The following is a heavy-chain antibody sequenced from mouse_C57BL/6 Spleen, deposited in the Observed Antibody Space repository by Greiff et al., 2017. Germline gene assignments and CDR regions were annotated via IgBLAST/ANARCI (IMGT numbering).Heavy chain of an antibody. Sequence: ESGPGLVKPSQSLSLTCSVTGYSITSGYYWNWIRQFPGNKLEWMGYISYDGSNNYNPSLKNRISITRDTSKNQFFLKLNSVTTEDTATYYCARVLYYGTSLDYWGQGTTLTVSS. CDR1: GYSITSGYY. CDR2: ISYDGSN. V-gene: IGHV3-6*01. D-gene: IGHD1-1*01. J-gene: IGHJ2*01. CDR3: ARVLYYGTSLDY.